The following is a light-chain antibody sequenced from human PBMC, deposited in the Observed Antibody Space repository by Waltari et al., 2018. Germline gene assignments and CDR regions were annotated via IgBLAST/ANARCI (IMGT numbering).Light chain of an antibody. Sequence: EIGLTQSPATLSVSPGDRATLSCRASQSVSSNLAWYQQKPGQAPRLLIHGASTRATGTPARFSGSGSGTEFTLTISSLQSEDFAVYYCQQYNNWPLTFGGGTKVEIK. J-gene: IGKJ4*01. CDR3: QQYNNWPLT. V-gene: IGKV3-15*01. CDR1: QSVSSN. CDR2: GAS.